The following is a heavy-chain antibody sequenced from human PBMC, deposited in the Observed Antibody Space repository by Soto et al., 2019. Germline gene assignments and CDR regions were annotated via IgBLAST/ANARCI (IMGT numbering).Heavy chain of an antibody. V-gene: IGHV1-2*02. CDR2: INPNSGGT. CDR1: GYTFTGYY. D-gene: IGHD5-12*01. J-gene: IGHJ4*02. CDR3: ARDKGLRRDFDY. Sequence: ASVKVSCKASGYTFTGYYMRWVRQAPGQGLEWMGWINPNSGGTNYAQKFQGRVTMTRDTSISTAYMELSRLRSDDTAVYYCARDKGLRRDFDYWGQGTLVTVSS.